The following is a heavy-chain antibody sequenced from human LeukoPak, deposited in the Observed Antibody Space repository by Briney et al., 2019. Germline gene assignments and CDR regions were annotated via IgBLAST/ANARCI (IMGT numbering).Heavy chain of an antibody. CDR2: INPNSGGT. J-gene: IGHJ4*02. V-gene: IGHV1-2*02. CDR1: GYTFTDYY. D-gene: IGHD5-18*01. Sequence: ASVKVSCXASGYTFTDYYMHWVRQALGQGLEWMGWINPNSGGTNYAQRFQGRVTMTRDTSISTAYMEVSRLRSDDTAVYYCAREIRGYSCDYWGQGTLVTVSS. CDR3: AREIRGYSCDY.